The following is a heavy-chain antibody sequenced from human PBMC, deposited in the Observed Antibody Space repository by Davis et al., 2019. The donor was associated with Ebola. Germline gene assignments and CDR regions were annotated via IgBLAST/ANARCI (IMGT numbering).Heavy chain of an antibody. D-gene: IGHD1-26*01. V-gene: IGHV3-73*01. CDR2: IRSKANSYAT. CDR3: TSTTNLIDY. Sequence: PGGSLRLSCAASGFAFSGSAMHWVRQASGKGLKWVGRIRSKANSYATAYAASVKGRFTISRDDLKNTAYLQMNSLKTEDTAVYYCTSTTNLIDYWGQGTLVTVSS. CDR1: GFAFSGSA. J-gene: IGHJ4*02.